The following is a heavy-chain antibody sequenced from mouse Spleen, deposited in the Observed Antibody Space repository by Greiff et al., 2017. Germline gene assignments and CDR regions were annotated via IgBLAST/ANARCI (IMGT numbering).Heavy chain of an antibody. CDR1: GFTFSSYA. D-gene: IGHD2-5*01. Sequence: EVHLVESGEGLVKPGGSLKLSCAASGFTFSSYAMSWVRQTPEKRLEWVAYISSGGDYIYYADTVKGRFTISRDNARNTLYLQMSSLKSEDTAMYYCTRGPYYSNPQAWFAYWGQGTLVTVSA. J-gene: IGHJ3*01. CDR3: TRGPYYSNPQAWFAY. V-gene: IGHV5-9-1*02. CDR2: ISSGGDYI.